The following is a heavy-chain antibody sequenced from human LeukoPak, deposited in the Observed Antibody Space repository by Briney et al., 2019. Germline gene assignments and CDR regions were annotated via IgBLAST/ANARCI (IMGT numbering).Heavy chain of an antibody. V-gene: IGHV4-38-2*02. CDR3: ARAAPVSPQYFDY. CDR1: GYSISSGYC. J-gene: IGHJ4*02. Sequence: SETLSLTCTVSGYSISSGYCWAWIRQSPEKGLEWIGTIYHSGTSYYNPSLKSRITMSVDTSKNQFSLKLNSVTAADTAVYFCARAAPVSPQYFDYWGQGTLVAVSS. CDR2: IYHSGTS.